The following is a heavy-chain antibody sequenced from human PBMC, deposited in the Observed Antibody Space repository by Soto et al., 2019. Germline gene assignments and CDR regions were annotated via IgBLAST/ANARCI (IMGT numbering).Heavy chain of an antibody. CDR3: ARDHFPGSSSQRPYYYYGMDV. CDR1: GFTFSDYY. J-gene: IGHJ6*02. CDR2: ISSSGSTI. V-gene: IGHV3-11*01. D-gene: IGHD6-6*01. Sequence: QMHLLQSRPGVAKPGGSLRLSGAASGFTFSDYYMSWIRQAPGKGLEWVSYISSSGSTIYYADSVKGRFSMSMDNAESSQYLQRNSLRAEDTAVYYCARDHFPGSSSQRPYYYYGMDVWVQGTTVTV.